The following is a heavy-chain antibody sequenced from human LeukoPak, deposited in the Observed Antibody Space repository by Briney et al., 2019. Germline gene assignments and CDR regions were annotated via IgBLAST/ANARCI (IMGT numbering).Heavy chain of an antibody. CDR2: IYTSGST. CDR3: AKPPHSTSWYNYYFDY. Sequence: PSETLSLTCTVSGGSISSYYWSWIRQPAGKGLEWIGRIYTSGSTNYNPSLKSRVTMSVDTSKNQFSLKLSSVTAADTAVYYCAKPPHSTSWYNYYFDYWGQGTLVTVSS. CDR1: GGSISSYY. D-gene: IGHD6-13*01. V-gene: IGHV4-4*07. J-gene: IGHJ4*02.